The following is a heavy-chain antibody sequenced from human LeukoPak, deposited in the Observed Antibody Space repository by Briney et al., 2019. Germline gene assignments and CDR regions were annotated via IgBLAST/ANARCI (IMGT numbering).Heavy chain of an antibody. CDR2: MSYNGGRV. D-gene: IGHD4-17*01. CDR1: EFTFSSYA. V-gene: IGHV3-23*01. Sequence: PGGSLRLSCVASEFTFSSYAVSWVRQAPGKGLEWVSFMSYNGGRVHYADSVKGRFTISRDKSRNTVYLQMNSLRAEDTAVYYCGKDQGNGDYYRNYYYMEVWGKGTTVIVSS. CDR3: GKDQGNGDYYRNYYYMEV. J-gene: IGHJ6*03.